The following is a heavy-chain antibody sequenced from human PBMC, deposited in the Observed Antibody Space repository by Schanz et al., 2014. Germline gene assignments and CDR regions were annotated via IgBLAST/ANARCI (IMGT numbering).Heavy chain of an antibody. CDR2: ITSTSRYI. CDR3: ARGREVVAKIFDV. CDR1: GFTFSNYT. Sequence: EVQLVESGGGLVKPGGSLRLSCAASGFTFSNYTMYWVRQAPGKGLEWVSSITSTSRYIYYADSLKGRFTISRDNAKNSLYLQMNSLRAEDTGVYYCARGREVVAKIFDVWGQGTTVIVSS. V-gene: IGHV3-21*01. J-gene: IGHJ6*02. D-gene: IGHD3-22*01.